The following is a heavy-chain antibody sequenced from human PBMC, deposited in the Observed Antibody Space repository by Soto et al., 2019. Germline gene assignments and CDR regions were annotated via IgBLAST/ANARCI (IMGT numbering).Heavy chain of an antibody. Sequence: SETLSLTCTVSGGAISIDYWSWIREPPGKGREWIGYLYNSGSTYYNPSLKSRVTISIYTSKNQFALKLSSVTSADTGEYYCARHKRRLQTSGNWGHGTLVTLSS. CDR1: GGAISIDY. D-gene: IGHD1-1*01. V-gene: IGHV4-59*08. CDR2: LYNSGST. J-gene: IGHJ4*01. CDR3: ARHKRRLQTSGN.